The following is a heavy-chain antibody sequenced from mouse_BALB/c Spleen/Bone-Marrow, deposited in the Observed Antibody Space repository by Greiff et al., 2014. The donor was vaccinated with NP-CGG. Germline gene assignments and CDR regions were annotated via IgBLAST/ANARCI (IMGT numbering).Heavy chain of an antibody. CDR1: GYTFTSYW. CDR2: INPSTGYT. V-gene: IGHV1-7*01. J-gene: IGHJ3*01. Sequence: QVQLQQSGAELAKPGASVKMSCKASGYTFTSYWMHWVKQRPGQGLEWIGYINPSTGYTEYNQKFKDKPTLTADKSSSTAYMQRSSLTSEDSAFYYCERSATMIFAYWGQGTLVTVSA. CDR3: ERSATMIFAY. D-gene: IGHD2-4*01.